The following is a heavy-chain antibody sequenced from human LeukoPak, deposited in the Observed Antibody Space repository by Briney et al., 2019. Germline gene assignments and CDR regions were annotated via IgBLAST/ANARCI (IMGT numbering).Heavy chain of an antibody. CDR2: IYHSGST. CDR1: GGSMSGYY. J-gene: IGHJ3*02. V-gene: IGHV4-59*13. CDR3: ARDYLLTGAFDI. Sequence: SETLSLTCTVSGGSMSGYYWNWIRQPPGKGLEWIGYIYHSGSTDYNPSLRGRVTISVDTSKSQFSLKLSLMTAADTAVYYCARDYLLTGAFDIWGRGAMVTVSS. D-gene: IGHD2-15*01.